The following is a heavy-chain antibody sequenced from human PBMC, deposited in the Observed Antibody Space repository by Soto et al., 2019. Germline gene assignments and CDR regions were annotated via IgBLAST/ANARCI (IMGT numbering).Heavy chain of an antibody. D-gene: IGHD3-16*01. V-gene: IGHV1-69*02. J-gene: IGHJ4*02. CDR3: ARAPRLITFGGAGIG. Sequence: QVQLVQSGAEVKKPGSSVKVSCKASGGTFSSYTISWLRQAPGQGLEWMGRIIPILGIANYAQKFQGRVTITADKSTRTAYMELSSLRSEDTAVDYCARAPRLITFGGAGIGWGQGTLVTVSS. CDR2: IIPILGIA. CDR1: GGTFSSYT.